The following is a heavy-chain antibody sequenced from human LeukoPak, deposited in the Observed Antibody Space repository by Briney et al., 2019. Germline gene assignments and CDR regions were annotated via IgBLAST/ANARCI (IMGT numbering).Heavy chain of an antibody. CDR3: ARDRPRTYYDSSGYSFDY. D-gene: IGHD3-22*01. CDR2: INPSGGST. CDR1: GCTFTSYY. Sequence: ASVKVSCKASGCTFTSYYMHWVRQAPGQGLEWMGIINPSGGSTSYAQKFQGRVTMTRDTSTSTVYMELSSLRSEDTAVYYCARDRPRTYYDSSGYSFDYWGQGTLVTVSS. J-gene: IGHJ4*02. V-gene: IGHV1-46*01.